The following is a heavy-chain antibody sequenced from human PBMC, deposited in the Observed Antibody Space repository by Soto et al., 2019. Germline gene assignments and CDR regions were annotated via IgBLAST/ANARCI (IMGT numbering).Heavy chain of an antibody. D-gene: IGHD3-22*01. J-gene: IGHJ4*02. CDR1: GFTFSSCA. CDR2: ISYDGSNK. CDR3: ARDLGITMIVVVKPTPLDY. Sequence: GGSLRLSCAASGFTFSSCAMHWVRQAPGKGLEWVAVISYDGSNKYYADSVKGRFTISRDNSKNTLYLQMNSLRAEDTAVYYCARDLGITMIVVVKPTPLDYWGQGTLVTVSS. V-gene: IGHV3-30-3*01.